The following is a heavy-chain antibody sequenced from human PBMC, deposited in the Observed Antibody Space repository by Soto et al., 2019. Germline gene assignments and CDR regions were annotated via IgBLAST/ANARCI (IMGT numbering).Heavy chain of an antibody. D-gene: IGHD3-22*01. Sequence: GGSLRLSCAASGFTFSGSAVHWVRQAPEEGLQWVGRIRRRTNICATLNVVSVKGRFTISRDDSKNSLYLQMNSLKTEDTAVYHCARESPYYYDSSGYYYHAFDIWGQGTMVTVSS. CDR3: ARESPYYYDSSGYYYHAFDI. J-gene: IGHJ3*02. V-gene: IGHV3-73*01. CDR2: IRRRTNICAT. CDR1: GFTFSGSA.